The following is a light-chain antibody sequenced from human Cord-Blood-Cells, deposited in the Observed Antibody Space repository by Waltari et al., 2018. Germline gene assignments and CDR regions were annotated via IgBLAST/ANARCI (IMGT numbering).Light chain of an antibody. CDR2: WAS. V-gene: IGKV4-1*01. J-gene: IGKJ2*03. CDR3: QQYYSTPPYS. CDR1: QSVLYSSNNNNY. Sequence: IVMTQSPDSLAVSLGERATINGKSSQSVLYSSNNNNYLAWYQQKPRQPPKLLIYWASTRESGVPDRCSGSGSGTDFTLTISSLQAEDVAVYYCQQYYSTPPYSFGQGTKLEIK.